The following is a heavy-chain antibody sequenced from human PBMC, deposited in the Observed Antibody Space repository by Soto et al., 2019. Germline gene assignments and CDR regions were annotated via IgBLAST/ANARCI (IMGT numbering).Heavy chain of an antibody. CDR2: ISGSGGST. CDR3: AEGGAAAGVGYFDL. J-gene: IGHJ2*01. Sequence: EVQVLESGGGLVQPGGSLRLSCAASGFTFSTYAMSWVRQDPGKGLEWVSGISGSGGSTYYADSVKGRFTISRDNSKKALYLQMSSLIAEDTPVYVCAEGGAAAGVGYFDLWGRGTLFVDSS. V-gene: IGHV3-23*01. D-gene: IGHD6-13*01. CDR1: GFTFSTYA.